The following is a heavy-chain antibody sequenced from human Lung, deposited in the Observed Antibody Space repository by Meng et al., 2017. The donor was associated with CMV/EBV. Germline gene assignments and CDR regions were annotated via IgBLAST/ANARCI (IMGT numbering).Heavy chain of an antibody. CDR1: GITFGDHY. V-gene: IGHV3-72*01. CDR2: TKNKANSYTT. CDR3: ARDLGLG. Sequence: LSGAASGITFGDHYMDWVRQAPGKGLEWIGRTKNKANSYTTEYAASVKGRFTISRDDSKNSLYLQMNSLKTEDTAVYYCARDLGLGWGQGTLVTVSS. D-gene: IGHD5/OR15-5a*01. J-gene: IGHJ4*02.